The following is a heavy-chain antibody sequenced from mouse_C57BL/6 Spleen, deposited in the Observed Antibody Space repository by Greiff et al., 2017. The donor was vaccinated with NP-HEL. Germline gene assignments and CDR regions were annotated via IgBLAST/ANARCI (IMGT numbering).Heavy chain of an antibody. CDR2: INPSSGYT. V-gene: IGHV1-4*01. CDR3: ARVGYGYFDY. J-gene: IGHJ2*01. Sequence: QVQLQQSGAELARPGASVKMSCKASGYTFTSYTMHWVKQRPGQGLEWIGYINPSSGYTKYNQKFKDKATLTADKSSSTADMQLSSLTSEDSAVYYCARVGYGYFDYWGQGTTLTVSS. D-gene: IGHD1-1*01. CDR1: GYTFTSYT.